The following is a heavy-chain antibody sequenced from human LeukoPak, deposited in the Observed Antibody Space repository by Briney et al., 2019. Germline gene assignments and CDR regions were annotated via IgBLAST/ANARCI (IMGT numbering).Heavy chain of an antibody. V-gene: IGHV5-51*01. J-gene: IGHJ4*02. CDR3: ARHGGRYYDSSGLGYFDY. CDR2: IYPGDSDT. D-gene: IGHD3-22*01. Sequence: PGESLKISCKGFGYSFTSYWIGWGRQMPGKGLEGWGIIYPGDSDTRYSPSFQGQVTMSADKSITTAYLQWSSLKASDTAMYYCARHGGRYYDSSGLGYFDYWGQETLVTVSS. CDR1: GYSFTSYW.